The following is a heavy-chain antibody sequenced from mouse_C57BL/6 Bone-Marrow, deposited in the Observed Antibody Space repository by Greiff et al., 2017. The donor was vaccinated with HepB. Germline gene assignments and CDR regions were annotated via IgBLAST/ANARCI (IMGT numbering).Heavy chain of an antibody. CDR1: GFTFSDYG. J-gene: IGHJ4*01. CDR3: ARDGFRGYHYAMDY. D-gene: IGHD2-2*01. Sequence: EVMLVESGGGLVKPGGSLKLSCAASGFTFSDYGMHWVRQAPEKGLEWVAYISSGSSTIYYADTVKGRFTISRDNAKNTLFLQMTSLRSEDTAMYYCARDGFRGYHYAMDYWGQGTSVTVSS. V-gene: IGHV5-17*01. CDR2: ISSGSSTI.